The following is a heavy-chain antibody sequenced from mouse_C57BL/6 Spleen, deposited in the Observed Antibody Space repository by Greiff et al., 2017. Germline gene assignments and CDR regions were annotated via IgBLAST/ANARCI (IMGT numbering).Heavy chain of an antibody. CDR3: ARDEDYDGAWFAY. CDR1: GFTFSSYA. Sequence: DVMLVESGGGLVKPGGSLKLSCAASGFTFSSYAMSWVRQTPEKRLEWVATISDGGSYTYYPDNVKGRFTISRDNAKNNLYLQMSHLKSEDTAMYYCARDEDYDGAWFAYWGQGTLVTVSA. D-gene: IGHD2-4*01. V-gene: IGHV5-4*01. J-gene: IGHJ3*01. CDR2: ISDGGSYT.